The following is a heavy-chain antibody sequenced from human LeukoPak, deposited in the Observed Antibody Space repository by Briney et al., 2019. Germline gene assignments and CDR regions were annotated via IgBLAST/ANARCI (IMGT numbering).Heavy chain of an antibody. CDR2: INPNSGGT. D-gene: IGHD3-3*01. CDR1: GYTFTGYY. V-gene: IGHV1-2*02. Sequence: ASVKVSCKASGYTFTGYYMHWVRQAPGQGLEWMGWINPNSGGTNYAQKFQGRVTMTRDTSISTAYMELGRLRSDDTAVYYCARDPYYDFWSGYLTGGNLFDPWGQGTLVTVSS. CDR3: ARDPYYDFWSGYLTGGNLFDP. J-gene: IGHJ5*02.